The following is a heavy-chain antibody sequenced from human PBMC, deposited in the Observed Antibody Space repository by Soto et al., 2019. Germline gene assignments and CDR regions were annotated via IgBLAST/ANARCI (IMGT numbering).Heavy chain of an antibody. CDR1: GFTFSSYA. V-gene: IGHV3-23*01. J-gene: IGHJ4*02. Sequence: PGGSLRLSCAASGFTFSSYAMSWVRQAPGKGLEWVSAISGSGGSTYYADSVKGRFTISRDNSKNTLYLQMNSLRAGDTAVYYCAKGRVVVPAAPLDYWGQGTLVTVSS. CDR3: AKGRVVVPAAPLDY. CDR2: ISGSGGST. D-gene: IGHD2-2*01.